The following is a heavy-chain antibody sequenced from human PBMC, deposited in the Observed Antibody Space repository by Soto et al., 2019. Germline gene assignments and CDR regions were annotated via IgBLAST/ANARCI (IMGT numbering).Heavy chain of an antibody. D-gene: IGHD2-2*01. CDR3: AKGGQDIVVVPAANPDY. CDR2: ISGSGGST. J-gene: IGHJ4*02. Sequence: GGSLRLSCAASGFTFSSYAMSWVRQAPGEGLEWVSAISGSGGSTYYADSVKGRFTISRDNSKNTLYLQMNSLRAEDTAVYYCAKGGQDIVVVPAANPDYWGQGTLVTVSS. CDR1: GFTFSSYA. V-gene: IGHV3-23*01.